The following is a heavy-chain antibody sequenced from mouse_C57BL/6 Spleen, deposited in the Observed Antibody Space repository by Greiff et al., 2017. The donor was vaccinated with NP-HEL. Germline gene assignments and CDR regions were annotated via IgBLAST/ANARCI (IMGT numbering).Heavy chain of an antibody. CDR3: ARGKDYAMDY. CDR1: GYAFSSYW. Sequence: VQVVESGAELVKPGASVKISCKASGYAFSSYWMNWVKQRPGKGLEWIGQIYPGDGDTNYNGKFKGKATLTADKSSSTAYMQLSSLTSEDSAVYFCARGKDYAMDYWGQGTSVTVSS. CDR2: IYPGDGDT. D-gene: IGHD1-3*01. V-gene: IGHV1-80*01. J-gene: IGHJ4*01.